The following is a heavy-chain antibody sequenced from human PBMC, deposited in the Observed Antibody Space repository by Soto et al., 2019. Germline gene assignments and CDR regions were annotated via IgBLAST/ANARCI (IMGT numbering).Heavy chain of an antibody. CDR1: GFTFSSYS. CDR3: ARDPGEAFAFDI. V-gene: IGHV3-21*01. D-gene: IGHD3-16*01. Sequence: GGSLRLSCAASGFTFSSYSMNWVRQAPGKGLEWVSSISSSSSYIYYADSVKGRFTISRDNAKNSLYLQMNSLRAEDTAVDYCARDPGEAFAFDIWGQGTMVTVSS. CDR2: ISSSSSYI. J-gene: IGHJ3*02.